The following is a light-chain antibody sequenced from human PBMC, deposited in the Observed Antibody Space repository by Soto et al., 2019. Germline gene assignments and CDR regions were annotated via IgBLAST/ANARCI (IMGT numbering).Light chain of an antibody. Sequence: ETVMTQSPATLSVSPGERVTLSCRASQSVSSNLAWYEQKPGQSPRLLIYGVSTRATGIPARFSGSGSGTEFTLTISSLQSEDLAVYYCQQYNNWPLFGQGTKVDIK. CDR3: QQYNNWPL. CDR1: QSVSSN. V-gene: IGKV3-15*01. CDR2: GVS. J-gene: IGKJ1*01.